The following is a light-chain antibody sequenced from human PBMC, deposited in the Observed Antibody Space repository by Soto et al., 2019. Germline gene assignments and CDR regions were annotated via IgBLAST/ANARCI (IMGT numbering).Light chain of an antibody. V-gene: IGKV3-20*01. CDR3: QQCGSSPKT. CDR1: QTVSSSF. Sequence: EIVLTQSPGTLSLSPGERATLSCRASQTVSSSFLAWYQQKAGQAPRLLIYGASSRATGIPDRFSGSGSGTGFTLTISRLEPEDFAVYYCQQCGSSPKTFGQGTKVEIK. CDR2: GAS. J-gene: IGKJ1*01.